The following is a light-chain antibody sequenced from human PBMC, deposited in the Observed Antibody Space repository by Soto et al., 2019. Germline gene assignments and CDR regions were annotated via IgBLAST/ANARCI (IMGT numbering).Light chain of an antibody. CDR1: QSVSGW. Sequence: DIQMTQSPSTLSASVGDRDIITCRASQSVSGWLAWYRQKPGKAPELLIYSASTLETGVPSRFSGSGSGTDFTLTVSSLQREDFATYYCQQYERYPLTFGGGTKVDIK. CDR2: SAS. CDR3: QQYERYPLT. J-gene: IGKJ4*01. V-gene: IGKV1-5*03.